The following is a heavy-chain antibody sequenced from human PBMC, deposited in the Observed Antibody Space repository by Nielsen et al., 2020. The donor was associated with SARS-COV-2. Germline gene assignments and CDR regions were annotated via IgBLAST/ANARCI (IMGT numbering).Heavy chain of an antibody. CDR2: IDPSDSYT. Sequence: VRQMPGKGLEWMGRIDPSDSYTNYSPSFQGHVTISADKSISTAYLQWSSLKASDTAMYYCARHTYLFGDYWGQGTLVTVSS. CDR3: ARHTYLFGDY. V-gene: IGHV5-10-1*01. D-gene: IGHD3-10*02. J-gene: IGHJ4*02.